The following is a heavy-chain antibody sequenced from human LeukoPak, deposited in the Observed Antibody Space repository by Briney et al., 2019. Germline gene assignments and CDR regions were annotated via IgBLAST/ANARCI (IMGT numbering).Heavy chain of an antibody. CDR2: IYYSGST. CDR1: GGSISSSSYY. V-gene: IGHV4-61*01. D-gene: IGHD4-17*01. CDR3: AKDFYGDYDPFYFDY. J-gene: IGHJ4*02. Sequence: SETLSLTCTVSGGSISSSSYYWGWIRQPPGKGLEWIGYIYYSGSTNYNPSLKSRVTISVDTSKNQFSLKLSSVTAADTAVYYCAKDFYGDYDPFYFDYWGQGTLVTVSS.